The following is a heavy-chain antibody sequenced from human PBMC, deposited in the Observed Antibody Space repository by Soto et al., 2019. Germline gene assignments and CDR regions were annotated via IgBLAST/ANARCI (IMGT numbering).Heavy chain of an antibody. CDR1: GGSISTVDYW. Sequence: QVQLQESGPGLVKPSQTLSLTCTVSGGSISTVDYWWSWIRQSPDMGLEWIGHIYDGGRTYNNPSLESRVTMSADTSKRQPALTLSSVSAADTAVYYGARGPSGDKVDSWGQGTLVTVSS. D-gene: IGHD7-27*01. CDR2: IYDGGRT. CDR3: ARGPSGDKVDS. J-gene: IGHJ4*02. V-gene: IGHV4-30-4*01.